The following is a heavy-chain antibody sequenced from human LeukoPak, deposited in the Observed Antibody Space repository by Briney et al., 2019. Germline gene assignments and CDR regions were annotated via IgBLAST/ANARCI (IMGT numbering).Heavy chain of an antibody. CDR2: IYTGGDT. CDR1: GFSVSNKH. V-gene: IGHV3-53*01. Sequence: PGESPRLSCAASGFSVSNKHMSWVRQAPGKGLEWVSVIYTGGDTYYADSVRGRFTIFRDTSKNTVNLQMNSLRAEDTALYYCAGGQMFTSGGFDDWGQGTLVTVSS. D-gene: IGHD6-19*01. CDR3: AGGQMFTSGGFDD. J-gene: IGHJ4*02.